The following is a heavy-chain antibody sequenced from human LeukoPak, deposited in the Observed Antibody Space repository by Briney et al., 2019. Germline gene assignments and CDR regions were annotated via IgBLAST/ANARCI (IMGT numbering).Heavy chain of an antibody. CDR2: TKSDGSST. V-gene: IGHV3-74*01. J-gene: IGHJ4*02. CDR1: GFTFDDYA. Sequence: GGSLRLSCAASGFTFDDYAMHWVRQAPGKGLVWVSRTKSDGSSTTYADSVKGRFTISRDNAKNTLYLQMSSLRPEDTAVYYCAREWSGFGELPDYWGQGTLVTVSS. D-gene: IGHD3-10*01. CDR3: AREWSGFGELPDY.